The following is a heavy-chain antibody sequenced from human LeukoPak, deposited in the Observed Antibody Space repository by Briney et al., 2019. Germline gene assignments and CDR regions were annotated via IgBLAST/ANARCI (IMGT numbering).Heavy chain of an antibody. Sequence: SETLSLTCTVSGGSITNYYWSWIRQPPGKGLEWIGFSNYNGNTNYNPSLKSRVTISVDTSKNQFSLKMSSVTAADTAVYYCARMTSSGWYAAGYYFDYWGQGTLVTVSS. CDR1: GGSITNYY. CDR3: ARMTSSGWYAAGYYFDY. J-gene: IGHJ4*02. V-gene: IGHV4-59*01. CDR2: SNYNGNT. D-gene: IGHD6-19*01.